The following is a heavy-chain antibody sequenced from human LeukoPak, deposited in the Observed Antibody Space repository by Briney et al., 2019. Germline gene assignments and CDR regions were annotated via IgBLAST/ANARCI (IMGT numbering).Heavy chain of an antibody. CDR1: GFTVSSNY. J-gene: IGHJ4*02. D-gene: IGHD3-22*01. Sequence: QSGGSLRLSCAASGFTVSSNYMSWVRQAPGKGLEWVSVIYSGGSTYYADSVKGRFTISRDNSKNTLYLQMNSLRAEDTAVYYCARDLSYYDSSGYYSPWWDYWGQGTLVTVSS. V-gene: IGHV3-66*01. CDR3: ARDLSYYDSSGYYSPWWDY. CDR2: IYSGGST.